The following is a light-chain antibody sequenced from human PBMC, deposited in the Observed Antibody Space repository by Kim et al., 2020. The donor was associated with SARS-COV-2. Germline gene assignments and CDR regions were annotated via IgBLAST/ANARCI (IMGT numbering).Light chain of an antibody. CDR3: HVWDGTADQGV. CDR1: NIGSKS. Sequence: SYELTQRPSVSVAPGKTATITCGGNNIGSKSVPWYQQKPGQAPVLAIYYDSDRPSGIPERFSGSNSDHTAALTIARVEAGDEADYYCHVWDGTADQGVFGGGTQLTVL. CDR2: YDS. J-gene: IGLJ3*02. V-gene: IGLV3-21*04.